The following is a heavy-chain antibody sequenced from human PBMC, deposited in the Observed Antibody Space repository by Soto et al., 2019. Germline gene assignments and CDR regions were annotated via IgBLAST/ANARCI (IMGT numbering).Heavy chain of an antibody. J-gene: IGHJ4*02. CDR2: ISGSGAST. CDR3: ARDRQPDGIWTFDY. CDR1: GFTFSSYA. D-gene: IGHD1-1*01. V-gene: IGHV3-23*01. Sequence: GGSLRLSCAASGFTFSSYAMSWVRQAPGKGLEWVSAISGSGASTDYADSVTGRFTLSRDNSKNIMYLQMNSLRVKDTALYYCARDRQPDGIWTFDYWGRGTLVTVSS.